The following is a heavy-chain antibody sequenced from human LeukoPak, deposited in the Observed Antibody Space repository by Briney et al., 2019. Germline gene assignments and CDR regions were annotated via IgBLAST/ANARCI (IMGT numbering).Heavy chain of an antibody. J-gene: IGHJ4*02. Sequence: GGSLRLPCAASGFTFSSYSMNWVRQAPGKGLEWVSYISSSSSTIYYADSVKGRFTISRDNAKNSLYLQMNSLRAEDTAVYYCARGGGVLDYWGQGTLVTVSS. D-gene: IGHD3-10*01. CDR2: ISSSSSTI. CDR3: ARGGGVLDY. CDR1: GFTFSSYS. V-gene: IGHV3-48*01.